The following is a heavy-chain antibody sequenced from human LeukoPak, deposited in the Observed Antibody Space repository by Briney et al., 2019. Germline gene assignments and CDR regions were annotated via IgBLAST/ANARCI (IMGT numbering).Heavy chain of an antibody. J-gene: IGHJ4*02. CDR1: GFTFSSYS. CDR3: ANHLACGSTTCPPFDS. D-gene: IGHD2-2*01. Sequence: GGSLRLSCAASGFTFSSYSTNWVRQAPGRGLEWVSSISDDSNYIYYADSVKGRFTISRDNAKNSLSLQMNSLRAEDTAVYYCANHLACGSTTCPPFDSWGQGTLVTVSS. CDR2: ISDDSNYI. V-gene: IGHV3-21*01.